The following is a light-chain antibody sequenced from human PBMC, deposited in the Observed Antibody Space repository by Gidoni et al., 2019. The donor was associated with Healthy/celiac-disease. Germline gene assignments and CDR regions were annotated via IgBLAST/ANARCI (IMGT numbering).Light chain of an antibody. CDR2: AAS. V-gene: IGKV1-17*01. CDR3: LQHNSYPRT. Sequence: DIQMTLSPSSLSASIGDRVTITCRASQGIRHDLGWYQQKPGKAPKRLIYAASSLQSGVPSRFSGSGSGTKFTLTISSLQPEDFATYYCLQHNSYPRTFGQGTKVEIK. J-gene: IGKJ1*01. CDR1: QGIRHD.